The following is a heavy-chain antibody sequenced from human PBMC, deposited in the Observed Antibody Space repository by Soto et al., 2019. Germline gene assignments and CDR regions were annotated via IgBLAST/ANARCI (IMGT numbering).Heavy chain of an antibody. D-gene: IGHD5-18*01. CDR1: GYTFTSYY. CDR2: INPSGGST. J-gene: IGHJ6*02. Sequence: ASVKVSCKASGYTFTSYYMHWVRQAPRQGLEWMGIINPSGGSTSYAQKFQGRVTMTRGTSTSTVYMELSSLRSEDTAVYYCARGGRTAMFDYYYGMDVWGQGTTVTVSS. CDR3: ARGGRTAMFDYYYGMDV. V-gene: IGHV1-46*01.